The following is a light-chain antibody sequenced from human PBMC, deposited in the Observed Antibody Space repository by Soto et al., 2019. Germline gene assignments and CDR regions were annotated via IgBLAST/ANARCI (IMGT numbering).Light chain of an antibody. CDR3: QKYNSAPRT. J-gene: IGKJ1*01. CDR1: QGINSF. CDR2: AAS. V-gene: IGKV1-27*01. Sequence: DIQMTQSPSSLSASIGDRVTITCRASQGINSFLAWYQQKPGKVPKLLIYAASTLPSGVPSRFRGSGSGTDFTLTISSLQPEDAATYYCQKYNSAPRTFGQRTKVDIK.